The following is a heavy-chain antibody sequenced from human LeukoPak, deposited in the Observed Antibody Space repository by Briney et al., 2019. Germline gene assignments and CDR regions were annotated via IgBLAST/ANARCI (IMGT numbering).Heavy chain of an antibody. D-gene: IGHD6-19*01. CDR3: AKPLYDSGWYWFDP. Sequence: GGSLRLSGAASGFTFSSYPMSWVRQAPGKGLEWVSAISDSAGTTYYADSVKGRFTISRANSKNTLYLQMNSLRDGDTAVYYCAKPLYDSGWYWFDPWGQGTLVIISS. J-gene: IGHJ5*02. V-gene: IGHV3-23*01. CDR1: GFTFSSYP. CDR2: ISDSAGTT.